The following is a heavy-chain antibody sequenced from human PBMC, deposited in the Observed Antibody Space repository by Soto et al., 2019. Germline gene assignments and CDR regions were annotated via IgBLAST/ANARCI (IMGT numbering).Heavy chain of an antibody. CDR2: IKQDGSQI. V-gene: IGHV3-7*04. CDR1: GFTFSTYW. Sequence: EVQLVESGGGLVQPGGSLRLSCAASGFTFSTYWMSWLRQVPGEGLEWVASIKQDGSQIHYVESVKGRFTISRDNAKDSLYLQMSSLRADDTAVYYCARVWNDGGIHHWGQGTPVTVSS. D-gene: IGHD1-1*01. J-gene: IGHJ5*02. CDR3: ARVWNDGGIHH.